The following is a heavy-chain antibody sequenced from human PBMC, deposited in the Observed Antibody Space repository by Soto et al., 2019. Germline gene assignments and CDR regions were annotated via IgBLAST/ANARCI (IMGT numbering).Heavy chain of an antibody. V-gene: IGHV1-2*02. CDR1: GYTFTGYY. Sequence: ASVKVSCKGSGYTFTGYYMHWVRQAPGQGLEWMGWINPNSGGTNYAQKFQGRVTMTRDTSISTAYMELSRLRSDDTAVYYCARDLVDTAMVFGYWGQGTLVTV. CDR2: INPNSGGT. D-gene: IGHD5-18*01. CDR3: ARDLVDTAMVFGY. J-gene: IGHJ4*02.